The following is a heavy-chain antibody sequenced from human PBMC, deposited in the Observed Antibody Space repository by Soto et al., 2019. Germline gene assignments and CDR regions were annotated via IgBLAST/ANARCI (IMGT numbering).Heavy chain of an antibody. CDR1: GYSFTSYW. V-gene: IGHV5-10-1*01. CDR3: ARSCGGDCYSAKMGHYYYGMDV. J-gene: IGHJ6*02. D-gene: IGHD2-21*02. Sequence: GESLKISCKGSGYSFTSYWISWVRQMPGKGLEWMGRIDPSDSYTNYSPSFQGHVTISADKSISTAYLQWSSLKASDTAMYYCARSCGGDCYSAKMGHYYYGMDVWGQGTTVTVSS. CDR2: IDPSDSYT.